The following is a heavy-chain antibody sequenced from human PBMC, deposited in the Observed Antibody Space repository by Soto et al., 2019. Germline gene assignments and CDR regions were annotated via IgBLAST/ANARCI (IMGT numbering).Heavy chain of an antibody. D-gene: IGHD3-10*01. CDR2: ISPYKGNT. CDR1: GYSFSSIG. Sequence: ASVKVSCKTSGYSFSSIGISWVRQAPGQGLEWMGWISPYKGNTYYAQRLQGRVTMTTDTSTSTAYMELRSLRSDDTAVYFCARDLDGSGSYFTDYWGQGTLVTVSS. CDR3: ARDLDGSGSYFTDY. J-gene: IGHJ4*02. V-gene: IGHV1-18*04.